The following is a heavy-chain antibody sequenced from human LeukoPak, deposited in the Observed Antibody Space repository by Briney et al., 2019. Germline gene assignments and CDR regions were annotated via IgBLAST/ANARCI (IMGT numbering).Heavy chain of an antibody. Sequence: SETLSLTCAVSGGSISSGGYSWSWIRQAPGKGLEWIGSTHYTEGSTFNPSLRSRVTFSTDTSKNQFFLQLTSVTAADTAIYYCARRYQYDKSGHYYDDFWGQGTLVTVSS. D-gene: IGHD3-22*01. J-gene: IGHJ4*02. CDR2: THYTEGS. CDR1: GGSISSGGYS. V-gene: IGHV4-61*08. CDR3: ARRYQYDKSGHYYDDF.